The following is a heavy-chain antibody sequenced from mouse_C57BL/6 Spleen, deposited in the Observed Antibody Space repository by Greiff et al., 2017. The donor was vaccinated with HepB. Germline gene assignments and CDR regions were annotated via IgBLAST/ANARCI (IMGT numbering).Heavy chain of an antibody. J-gene: IGHJ2*01. D-gene: IGHD1-1*01. CDR2: IYPGSGST. CDR1: GYTFTSYW. CDR3: ARVPYYYGSSPFDY. V-gene: IGHV1-55*01. Sequence: VQLQQSGAELVKPGASVKMSCKASGYTFTSYWITWVKQRPGQGLEWIGDIYPGSGSTNYNEKFKSKATLTVDTSSSTAYMQLSSLTSEDSAVYYGARVPYYYGSSPFDYWGQGTTLTVSS.